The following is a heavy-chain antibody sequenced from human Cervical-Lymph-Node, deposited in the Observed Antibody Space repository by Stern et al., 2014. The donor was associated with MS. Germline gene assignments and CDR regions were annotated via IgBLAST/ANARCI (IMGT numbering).Heavy chain of an antibody. J-gene: IGHJ6*02. CDR3: TRGGARYYGMDA. CDR2: IYHSGST. CDR1: GGSVSAYY. V-gene: IGHV4-59*02. D-gene: IGHD3-10*01. Sequence: QVQLQESGPGLVKPSETLSLTCSVSGGSVSAYYWSWIRQPPGKGLEWIGYIYHSGSTTYTPSFTSRLTMSIDTSKNQFSLRLSSVTAADTAVYYCTRGGARYYGMDAWGQGTTVTVSS.